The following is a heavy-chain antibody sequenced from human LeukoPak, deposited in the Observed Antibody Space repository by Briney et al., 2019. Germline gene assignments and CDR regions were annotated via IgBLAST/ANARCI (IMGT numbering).Heavy chain of an antibody. CDR1: GFTFSSYA. CDR2: ISYDGSNK. J-gene: IGHJ6*02. CDR3: AREGGPYSTLLIYYYYGMDV. D-gene: IGHD6-13*01. Sequence: SGRSLRLSCAASGFTFSSYAMHWVRQAPGKGLEWVAVISYDGSNKYYADSVKGRFTISRDNSKSTLYLQMNSLRAEDTAVYYCAREGGPYSTLLIYYYYGMDVWGQGTTVTVSS. V-gene: IGHV3-30-3*01.